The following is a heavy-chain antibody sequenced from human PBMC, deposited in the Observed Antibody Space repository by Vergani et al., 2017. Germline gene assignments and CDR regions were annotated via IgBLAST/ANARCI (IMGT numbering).Heavy chain of an antibody. CDR2: ISWNSNSI. J-gene: IGHJ5*02. Sequence: EVQLEESGGGLVLPGRSLRLSCVASVFTSAGYAMHWVRQAPGKGLEWVSGISWNSNSIGYADSVKGRFTISRDNVKNSLYLQMNSLRAEDTALYYCAKEWGTSSGGGWFDPWGKGTLVTVSS. V-gene: IGHV3-9*02. CDR3: AKEWGTSSGGGWFDP. D-gene: IGHD6-6*01. CDR1: VFTSAGYA.